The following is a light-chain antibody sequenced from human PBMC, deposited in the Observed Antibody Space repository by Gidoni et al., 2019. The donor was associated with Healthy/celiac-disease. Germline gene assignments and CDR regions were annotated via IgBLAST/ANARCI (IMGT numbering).Light chain of an antibody. CDR2: EVS. J-gene: IGLJ3*02. Sequence: QSALTQPPSASGSQGQSVTISCTGTSSDVGGYNYVSWYQQHPGKAPKLMIYEVSKRPSGVPDRFSGSKSGNTASLTVSGLQAEDEADYYCSSYAGSNNFWVFGGGTKLTVL. V-gene: IGLV2-8*01. CDR3: SSYAGSNNFWV. CDR1: SSDVGGYNY.